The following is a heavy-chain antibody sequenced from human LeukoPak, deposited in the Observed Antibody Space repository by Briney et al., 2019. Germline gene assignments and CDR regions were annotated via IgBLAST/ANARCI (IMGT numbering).Heavy chain of an antibody. CDR1: GGSISSSSYY. J-gene: IGHJ4*02. V-gene: IGHV4-39*07. CDR3: ASGVFRDYYDSKGATRPY. D-gene: IGHD3-22*01. CDR2: IYYSGST. Sequence: SETLSLTCTVSGGSISSSSYYWGWIRQPPGKGLEWIGSIYYSGSTYYNPSLKSRVTISVDTSKNQFSLKLSSVTAADTAVYYCASGVFRDYYDSKGATRPYWGQGTLVTVSS.